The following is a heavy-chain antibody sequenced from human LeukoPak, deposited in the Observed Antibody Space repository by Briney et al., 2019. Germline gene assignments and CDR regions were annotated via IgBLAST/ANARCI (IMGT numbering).Heavy chain of an antibody. Sequence: PSGTLSLTCAVSGGSISSGNFFWNWIRQPPGKGLEWIGYMYHSGSTYYNPSLKSRVTISIDGSKNQFSLKLSSVTAADTAMYFCASSLDRPPYYFDYWGQRTLVTVSS. J-gene: IGHJ4*02. D-gene: IGHD1-1*01. CDR1: GGSISSGNFF. CDR3: ASSLDRPPYYFDY. CDR2: MYHSGST. V-gene: IGHV4-30-2*01.